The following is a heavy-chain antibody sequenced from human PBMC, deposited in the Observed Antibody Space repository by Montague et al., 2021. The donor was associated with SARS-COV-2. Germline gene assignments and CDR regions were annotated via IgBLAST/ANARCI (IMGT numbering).Heavy chain of an antibody. Sequence: SETLSLTCTVSGGSISSSSYCWGWIRQPPGKGLEWIGCIYYSGSTYYNPSLKSRVTISVDTSKNQFSLKLSSVTAADTAVYYCARHGKTRIAMIVVVIGYFDYWGQGTLVTVSS. CDR2: IYYSGST. V-gene: IGHV4-39*01. D-gene: IGHD3-22*01. J-gene: IGHJ4*02. CDR3: ARHGKTRIAMIVVVIGYFDY. CDR1: GGSISSSSYC.